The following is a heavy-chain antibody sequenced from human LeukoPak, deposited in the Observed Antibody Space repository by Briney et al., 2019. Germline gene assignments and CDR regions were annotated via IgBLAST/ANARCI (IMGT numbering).Heavy chain of an antibody. Sequence: GGSLRLSCAASGFTFSSYAMSWVRQAPGKGLEWVSAISGSGGSTYYADSVKGRFTISRDNAKNTLYQQMNSLRAEDTAVYYCARPLSGYSSSLGYWGQGTQVTVSS. J-gene: IGHJ4*02. D-gene: IGHD6-6*01. CDR1: GFTFSSYA. CDR3: ARPLSGYSSSLGY. V-gene: IGHV3-23*01. CDR2: ISGSGGST.